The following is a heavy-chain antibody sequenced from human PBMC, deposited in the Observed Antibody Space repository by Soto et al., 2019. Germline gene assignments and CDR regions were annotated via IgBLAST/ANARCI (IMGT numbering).Heavy chain of an antibody. CDR2: IYPGDSDT. V-gene: IGHV5-51*01. CDR1: GYSFTNYW. J-gene: IGHJ4*02. CDR3: ARQDYNYAYFDF. Sequence: GECLKIAWNASGYSFTNYWIGWVRQMPGKGREWVGIIYPGDSDTRYSPSFQGQVIISVDQSISTAYLQWSSLQPSDTAMYYCARQDYNYAYFDFWGQGTLVTVSS. D-gene: IGHD5-18*01.